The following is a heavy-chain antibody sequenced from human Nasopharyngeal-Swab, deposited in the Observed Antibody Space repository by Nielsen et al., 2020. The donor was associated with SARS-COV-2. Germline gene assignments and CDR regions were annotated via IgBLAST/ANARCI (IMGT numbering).Heavy chain of an antibody. CDR1: GVSVTSGDVF. J-gene: IGHJ4*02. Sequence: SETLSLTCSVSGVSVTSGDVFWSWARQPAGKALQYIGRIFGRGNRPDFNPSLKCRGTISIDTSKNQFSLNLTSVTAADTAIYFCARELPGTYSSFDYWGQGILVTVSS. CDR3: ARELPGTYSSFDY. V-gene: IGHV4-61*02. D-gene: IGHD1-26*01. CDR2: IFGRGNRP.